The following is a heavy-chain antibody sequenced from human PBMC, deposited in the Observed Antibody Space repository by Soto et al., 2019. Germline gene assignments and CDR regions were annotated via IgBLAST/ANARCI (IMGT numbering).Heavy chain of an antibody. J-gene: IGHJ4*02. CDR3: ATAWLHVDY. D-gene: IGHD5-12*01. CDR1: GFTFSSYS. Sequence: GGSLRLSCAASGFTFSSYSMNWVRQAPGKGLEWVSYISSSSSTIYYADSVKGRFTISRDNAKNSLYLQMNSLRAEDTAVYYCATAWLHVDYWGQGTLVTVSS. V-gene: IGHV3-48*01. CDR2: ISSSSSTI.